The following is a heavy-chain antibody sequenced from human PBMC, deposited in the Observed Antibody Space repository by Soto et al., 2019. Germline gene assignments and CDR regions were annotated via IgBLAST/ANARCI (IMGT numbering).Heavy chain of an antibody. CDR1: GYTFTSYA. D-gene: IGHD3-22*01. CDR3: ARDLPTYYYDSSGWVLSQFDY. CDR2: IIPMLNTV. Sequence: SVKVSCKASGYTFTSYAMHWVRQAPGRGLEWMGRIIPMLNTVNYAEKFQGRVTITADKSTSTAYMELSSLRSEDTAVYYCARDLPTYYYDSSGWVLSQFDYWGQGTLVTVSS. J-gene: IGHJ4*02. V-gene: IGHV1-69*04.